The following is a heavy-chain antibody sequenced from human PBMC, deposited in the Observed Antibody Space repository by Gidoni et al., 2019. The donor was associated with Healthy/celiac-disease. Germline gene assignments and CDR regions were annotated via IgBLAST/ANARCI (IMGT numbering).Heavy chain of an antibody. CDR3: ARGVAVADTGSFDY. V-gene: IGHV4-34*01. CDR1: GGSFSGYY. CDR2: INHSGSP. Sequence: QVQLQQWGAGLLKPSETLSLTCAVYGGSFSGYYWSWIRQPPGKGLEWIGEINHSGSPNYNPSLKSRVTISVDTSKNQFSLKLSSVTAADTAVYYCARGVAVADTGSFDYWGQGTLVTVSS. J-gene: IGHJ4*02. D-gene: IGHD6-19*01.